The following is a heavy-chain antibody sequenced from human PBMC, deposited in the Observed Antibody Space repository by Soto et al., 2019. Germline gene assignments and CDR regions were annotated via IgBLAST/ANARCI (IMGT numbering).Heavy chain of an antibody. D-gene: IGHD1-1*01. V-gene: IGHV3-30-3*01. CDR3: ARDELDLIQYGMDV. J-gene: IGHJ6*02. Sequence: GGSLRLPCAASGFTFSSYAMNWVRQAPGKGLEWVAVISYDGSNKYYADSVQGRFTISRDNSKNTLYLQMNSLRAEDTAVYYCARDELDLIQYGMDVWGQGTTVTVSS. CDR2: ISYDGSNK. CDR1: GFTFSSYA.